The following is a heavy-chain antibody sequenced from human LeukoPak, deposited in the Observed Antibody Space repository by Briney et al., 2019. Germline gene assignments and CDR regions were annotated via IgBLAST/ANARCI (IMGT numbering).Heavy chain of an antibody. Sequence: KPSETLSLTCAVYGGSFSGYYWSWIRQPPRKGLEWIGEINHSGSTNYNPSLKSRVTISVDTSKNQFSLKLSSVTAADTAVYYCARGGYDFWSGYHPAGFDYWGQGTLVTVSS. J-gene: IGHJ4*02. CDR2: INHSGST. D-gene: IGHD3-3*01. V-gene: IGHV4-34*01. CDR3: ARGGYDFWSGYHPAGFDY. CDR1: GGSFSGYY.